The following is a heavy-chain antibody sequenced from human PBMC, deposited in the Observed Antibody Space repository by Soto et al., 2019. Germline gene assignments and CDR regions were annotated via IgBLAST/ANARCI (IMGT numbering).Heavy chain of an antibody. CDR3: ASQLESTTYFNY. Sequence: SETLSLTCTVSGGSISNSDYFWAWMRQPPGKGLEWVGTISHTGSPRYNPSLKSRVAISVDTSKNQFSLRLPSVTAADTAVFYCASQLESTTYFNYWGRGTLVTVSS. CDR1: GGSISNSDYF. CDR2: ISHTGSP. J-gene: IGHJ4*02. V-gene: IGHV4-39*01. D-gene: IGHD1-1*01.